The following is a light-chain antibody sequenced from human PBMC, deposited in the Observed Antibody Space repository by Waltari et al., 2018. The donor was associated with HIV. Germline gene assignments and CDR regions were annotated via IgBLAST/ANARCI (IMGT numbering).Light chain of an antibody. CDR1: SSDVGGYNY. J-gene: IGLJ3*02. CDR2: EVN. V-gene: IGLV2-14*01. CDR3: SSYTSSRTLV. Sequence: QSALTQPASVSGSPGQSITISCTGTSSDVGGYNYVSWYQQHPDKPPKLVIFEVNKRPSGVSNRFSGSKSGNTASLTISGLQAEDEADYYCSSYTSSRTLVFGGGTKLTVL.